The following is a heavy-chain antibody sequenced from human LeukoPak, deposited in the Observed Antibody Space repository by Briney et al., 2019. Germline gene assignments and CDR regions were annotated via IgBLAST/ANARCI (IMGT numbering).Heavy chain of an antibody. Sequence: SETLSLTCTVSGGSISSYYWSWIRQPPGKGLEWIGYIYYSGSTNCNPSLKSRVTISVDTSKNQFSLKVSSVTAADTAVYYCARVGGSSWPHYYYYYMDVWGKGTTVTVSS. CDR3: ARVGGSSWPHYYYYYMDV. CDR2: IYYSGST. D-gene: IGHD6-13*01. CDR1: GGSISSYY. J-gene: IGHJ6*03. V-gene: IGHV4-59*01.